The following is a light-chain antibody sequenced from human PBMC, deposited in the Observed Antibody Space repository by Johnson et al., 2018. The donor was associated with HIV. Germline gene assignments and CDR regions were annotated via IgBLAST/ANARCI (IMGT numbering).Light chain of an antibody. CDR2: DNN. J-gene: IGLJ1*01. CDR1: SSNIGNNF. CDR3: GTWDSSLSAGV. Sequence: SVLTQPPSVSAAPGQKVTISYSGSSSNIGNNFVSWFRQLPLRAPKVLIYDNNKRPSGIPDRFSGSKSGTSATLGITGLQTGDEADYYCGTWDSSLSAGVFGTGTKVTVL. V-gene: IGLV1-51*01.